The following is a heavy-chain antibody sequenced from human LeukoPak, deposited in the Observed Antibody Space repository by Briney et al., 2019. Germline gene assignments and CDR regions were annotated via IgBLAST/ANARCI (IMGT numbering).Heavy chain of an antibody. Sequence: GGSLRLSCAASGFTFSSYSMNWVRQAPGKGLEWVSYISSSSSTIYYADSVKGRFTISRDNAKNSLYLQMNSLRAEDTAVYYCARDRDSGYSYGTDAFDIWGQGTIVTVSS. J-gene: IGHJ3*02. CDR3: ARDRDSGYSYGTDAFDI. D-gene: IGHD5-18*01. CDR2: ISSSSSTI. CDR1: GFTFSSYS. V-gene: IGHV3-48*01.